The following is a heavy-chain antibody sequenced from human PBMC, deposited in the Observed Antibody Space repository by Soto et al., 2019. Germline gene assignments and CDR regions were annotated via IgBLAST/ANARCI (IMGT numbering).Heavy chain of an antibody. V-gene: IGHV4-59*08. D-gene: IGHD3-16*01. J-gene: IGHJ5*02. CDR3: ARHLVTSDNWFDP. CDR1: GCSISSYY. CDR2: IYYSGST. Sequence: PSETLSLTCTFSGCSISSYYWSWIRQPPGKGLEWIGYIYYSGSTNYNPSLKSRVTISVDTSKNQFSLKLSSVTAADTAVYYCARHLVTSDNWFDPWGQGTLVTVSS.